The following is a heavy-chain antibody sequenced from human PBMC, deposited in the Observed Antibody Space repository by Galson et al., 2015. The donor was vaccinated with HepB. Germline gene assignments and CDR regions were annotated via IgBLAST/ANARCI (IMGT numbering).Heavy chain of an antibody. CDR1: GLTFRTYS. D-gene: IGHD6-19*01. CDR2: ISSSSSTI. V-gene: IGHV3-48*01. J-gene: IGHJ3*02. Sequence: SLRLSCAASGLTFRTYSINWVRQAPGKGLDWVSYISSSSSTIYYAASVKGRFTISRDNAKNSLYLQMNSLRAEDTAVYYCARMIVVVAGTMDGFDIWGQGTMVTVSS. CDR3: ARMIVVVAGTMDGFDI.